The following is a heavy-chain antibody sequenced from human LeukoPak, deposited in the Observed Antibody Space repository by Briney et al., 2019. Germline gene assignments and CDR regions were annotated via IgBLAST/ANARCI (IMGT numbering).Heavy chain of an antibody. D-gene: IGHD6-13*01. V-gene: IGHV4-59*08. CDR1: GDSINSHY. CDR3: ARVGAAAGPEYFDY. CDR2: TYYSGST. Sequence: SETLPLTCTVSGDSINSHYWSWIRQPPGKGLEWIGYTYYSGSTNYNPSLKSRVTISVDTSKNQFSLKLSSVTAADTAVYYCARVGAAAGPEYFDYWGQGTLVTVSS. J-gene: IGHJ4*02.